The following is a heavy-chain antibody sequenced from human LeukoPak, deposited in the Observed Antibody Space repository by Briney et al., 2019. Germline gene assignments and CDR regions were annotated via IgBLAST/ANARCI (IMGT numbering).Heavy chain of an antibody. V-gene: IGHV3-7*01. CDR1: GFTFSNYW. CDR3: ASWGGRGYRNGYDY. J-gene: IGHJ4*02. D-gene: IGHD5-18*01. Sequence: GGSLRLSCAASGFTFSNYWMSWVRQAPGKGLEWVANIKQDGSEKYYVDSVKGRFTISRDNAKNSLYLQMNSLRAEDTAVYYCASWGGRGYRNGYDYWGQGTLVTVSS. CDR2: IKQDGSEK.